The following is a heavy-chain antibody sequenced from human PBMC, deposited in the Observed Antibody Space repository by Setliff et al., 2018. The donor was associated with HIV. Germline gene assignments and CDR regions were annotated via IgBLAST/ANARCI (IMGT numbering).Heavy chain of an antibody. J-gene: IGHJ4*02. CDR2: SSAFSGDS. Sequence: ASVKVSCKASGYTFRDYGVGWVRQAPGQGLEWMGWSSAFSGDSNYAQDFQDRVTMTSDTSTETAYMELRSLTFADTAVYFCARARGGLNEYLDSWGQGTLVTVSS. CDR3: ARARGGLNEYLDS. D-gene: IGHD1-1*01. CDR1: GYTFRDYG. V-gene: IGHV1-18*01.